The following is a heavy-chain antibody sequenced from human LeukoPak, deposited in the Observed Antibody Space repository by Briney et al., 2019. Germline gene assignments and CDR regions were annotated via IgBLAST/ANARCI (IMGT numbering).Heavy chain of an antibody. D-gene: IGHD5-12*01. CDR2: ISWNSGSI. CDR3: AKDIYGLEVALGAFDI. J-gene: IGHJ3*02. CDR1: GFTFDDYA. V-gene: IGHV3-9*01. Sequence: GGSLRLSCAASGFTFDDYAMHWVRQAPGKGLEWVSGISWNSGSIGYADSVKGRFTISRDNAKNSLYLQMNSLRAEDTALYYCAKDIYGLEVALGAFDIWGQGTMVTVSS.